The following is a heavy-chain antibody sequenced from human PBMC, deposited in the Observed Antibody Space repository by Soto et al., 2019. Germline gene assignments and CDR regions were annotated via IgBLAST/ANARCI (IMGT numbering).Heavy chain of an antibody. Sequence: PGGSLRLSCEASGFTFSSYIMHWVRQAPGKGLEWVAVIFYDGSNKYYADSVKGRFSISRDNSKNTLYLQMNSLRDEDTAVYYCARDDEGGSYCDLGYWGQGTQVTVSS. V-gene: IGHV3-30-3*01. D-gene: IGHD3-10*01. CDR2: IFYDGSNK. CDR1: GFTFSSYI. J-gene: IGHJ4*02. CDR3: ARDDEGGSYCDLGY.